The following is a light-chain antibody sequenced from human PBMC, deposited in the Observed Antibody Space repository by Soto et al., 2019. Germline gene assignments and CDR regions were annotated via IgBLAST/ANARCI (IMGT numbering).Light chain of an antibody. J-gene: IGLJ1*01. Sequence: QSVLTQPPSASGSPVQSVAIACTGTSRDVGGYSYVSWYQQHPGKAPKLMIYEVNKRPSGVPDRFSGSKSGNTASLTVSGLQAEDEADYYCSSYAGSSNVFGTGTKLTVL. CDR2: EVN. CDR1: SRDVGGYSY. V-gene: IGLV2-8*01. CDR3: SSYAGSSNV.